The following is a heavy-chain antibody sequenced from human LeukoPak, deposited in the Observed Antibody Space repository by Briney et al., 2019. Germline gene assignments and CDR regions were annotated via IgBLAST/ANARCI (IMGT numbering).Heavy chain of an antibody. D-gene: IGHD3-10*01. V-gene: IGHV3-33*01. CDR3: ARDNAYNYYGSGSYLDY. CDR2: IWYDGSNK. CDR1: GFTFSSYG. Sequence: GGSLRLSCAASGFTFSSYGMHWVRQAPGKGLEWVAVIWYDGSNKYYADSVKGRFTISRDNSKNTLYLQMNSLRAEDTAVYYCARDNAYNYYGSGSYLDYWGQGTLVTVSS. J-gene: IGHJ4*02.